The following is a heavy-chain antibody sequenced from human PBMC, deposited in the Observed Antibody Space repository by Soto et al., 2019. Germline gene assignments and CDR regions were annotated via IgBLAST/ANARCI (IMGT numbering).Heavy chain of an antibody. Sequence: SETLSLTCTVSGGSISSISYYWGWIRQPPGEGLEWIASIYYGGSTVYNPSLKSRVTISIDTSKNQFSLKLSSVTAADTAVYYCARASNKRGYSYGPDYWGQGTLVTVSS. J-gene: IGHJ4*02. CDR2: IYYGGST. CDR1: GGSISSISYY. V-gene: IGHV4-39*01. CDR3: ARASNKRGYSYGPDY. D-gene: IGHD5-18*01.